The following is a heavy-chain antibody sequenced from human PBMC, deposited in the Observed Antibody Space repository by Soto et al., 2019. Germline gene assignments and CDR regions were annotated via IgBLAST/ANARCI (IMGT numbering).Heavy chain of an antibody. D-gene: IGHD2-2*01. J-gene: IGHJ4*02. CDR3: AKSVSYYAINS. CDR2: ISSGGDNT. CDR1: GFTFSSYA. Sequence: GGSLRLSCAASGFTFSSYAMTWVRQAPGKGLQYVSTISSGGDNTYYADSVKGRFTISRDNSKNTLYLQMNNLGAEDTAVYYCAKSVSYYAINSWGQGTLVTVSS. V-gene: IGHV3-23*01.